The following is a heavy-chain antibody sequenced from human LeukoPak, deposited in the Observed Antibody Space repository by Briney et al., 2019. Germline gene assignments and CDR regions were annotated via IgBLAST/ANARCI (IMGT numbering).Heavy chain of an antibody. J-gene: IGHJ2*01. V-gene: IGHV4-61*02. CDR2: IYTSGST. CDR1: GGSISSGGYS. Sequence: PSETLSLTCAVSGGSISSGGYSWSWIRQPPGKGLEWIGRIYTSGSTNYNPSLKSRVTMSVDTSKNQFSLKLSSVTAADTAVYYCARDRVIMVRGVTPYWYFDLWGRGTLVTVSS. CDR3: ARDRVIMVRGVTPYWYFDL. D-gene: IGHD3-10*01.